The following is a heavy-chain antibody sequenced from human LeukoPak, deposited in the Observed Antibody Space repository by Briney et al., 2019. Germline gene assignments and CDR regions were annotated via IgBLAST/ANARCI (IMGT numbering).Heavy chain of an antibody. CDR2: ISYDGSNK. CDR1: GFIFSSYG. D-gene: IGHD3-22*01. CDR3: AKRDYSDSNTYAPLFDY. J-gene: IGHJ4*02. Sequence: PGGSLRLSCAASGFIFSSYGMHWVRQAPGKGLEWVAVISYDGSNKYYADSVKGRFTISRDNSKNTLYLQMSSLRAEDTAVYYCAKRDYSDSNTYAPLFDYWGQGTLVTVSS. V-gene: IGHV3-30*18.